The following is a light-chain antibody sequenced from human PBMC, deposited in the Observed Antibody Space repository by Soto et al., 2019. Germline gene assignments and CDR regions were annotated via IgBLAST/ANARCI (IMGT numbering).Light chain of an antibody. CDR3: QQYYSAPTWT. CDR1: QSIFYSSNNKNY. Sequence: DIVMTQSPDSLAVSLGERATINCKSSQSIFYSSNNKNYLAWFQQKPGQPPKLLIYWASTRESGVPDRFSGSGSGTDFTLTISGLQAEDVAVYYCQQYYSAPTWTFDQGTKVEIK. CDR2: WAS. J-gene: IGKJ1*01. V-gene: IGKV4-1*01.